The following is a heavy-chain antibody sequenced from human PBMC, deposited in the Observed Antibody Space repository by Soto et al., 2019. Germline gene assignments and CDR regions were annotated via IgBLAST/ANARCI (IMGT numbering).Heavy chain of an antibody. CDR1: GYTFTSYA. J-gene: IGHJ5*02. D-gene: IGHD2-2*01. CDR2: INAGNGNT. Sequence: ASVKVSCKASGYTFTSYAMHWVRQAPGQRLEWMGWINAGNGNTKYSRKFQGRVTITRDTSASTAYMELSSLRSEDTAVYYCARAMYQLPENWFDPWGQGTLVTVSS. CDR3: ARAMYQLPENWFDP. V-gene: IGHV1-3*01.